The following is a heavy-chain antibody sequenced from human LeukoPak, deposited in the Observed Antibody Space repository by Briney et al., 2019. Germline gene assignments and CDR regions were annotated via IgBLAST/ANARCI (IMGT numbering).Heavy chain of an antibody. CDR1: GFTVSSNY. J-gene: IGHJ4*02. D-gene: IGHD6-13*01. CDR2: INTDGSST. CDR3: ARAHIAARSRPAGY. V-gene: IGHV3-74*01. Sequence: GGSLRLSCAPSGFTVSSNYMSWVRQAPGKGLVWVSRINTDGSSTSYADSVKGRFTISRDNAQNTLYLQMNSLRAEDTAVYYCARAHIAARSRPAGYWGQGTLVTVSS.